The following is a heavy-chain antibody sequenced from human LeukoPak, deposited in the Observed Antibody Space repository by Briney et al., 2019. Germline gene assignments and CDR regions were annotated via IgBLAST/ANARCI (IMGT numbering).Heavy chain of an antibody. CDR2: IKEDRSEK. D-gene: IGHD3-10*01. J-gene: IGHJ4*02. V-gene: IGHV3-7*01. CDR1: GFTFSSNY. CDR3: ARGPSGWFGELLSPSYYFDY. Sequence: GGSLRLSCAASGFTFSSNYMTWVRQAPGKGLEWVANIKEDRSEKYYVDSVKGRFTVSRDNAKNSLYLQMNSLRVEDTAVYYCARGPSGWFGELLSPSYYFDYWGQGTLVTVSS.